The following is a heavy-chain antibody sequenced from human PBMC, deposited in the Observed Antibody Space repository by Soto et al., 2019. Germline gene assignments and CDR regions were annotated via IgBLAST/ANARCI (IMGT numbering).Heavy chain of an antibody. CDR1: GFTFSSYA. CDR2: ISYDGSNK. D-gene: IGHD5-18*01. CDR3: ARDVRQYSYGYYFDY. V-gene: IGHV3-30-3*01. J-gene: IGHJ4*02. Sequence: PGGSLRLSCAASGFTFSSYAMHWVRQAPGKGLEWVAVISYDGSNKYYADSVKGRFTISRDNSKNTLYLQMNSLRAEDTAVYYCARDVRQYSYGYYFDYWGQGTLVTVSS.